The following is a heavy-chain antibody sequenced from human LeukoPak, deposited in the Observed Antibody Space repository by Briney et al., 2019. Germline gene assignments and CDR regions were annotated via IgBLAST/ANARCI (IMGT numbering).Heavy chain of an antibody. Sequence: PGGSLRLSCAASGFTFSNYGMHWVRQAPGKGLEWVAVIWYDGSNKYYADSVKGRFTISRDNSKNTLYLQMNSLRAEDTAVYYCARETKWELLRHFDYWGQGTLVTVSS. CDR3: ARETKWELLRHFDY. J-gene: IGHJ4*02. D-gene: IGHD1-26*01. CDR1: GFTFSNYG. V-gene: IGHV3-33*01. CDR2: IWYDGSNK.